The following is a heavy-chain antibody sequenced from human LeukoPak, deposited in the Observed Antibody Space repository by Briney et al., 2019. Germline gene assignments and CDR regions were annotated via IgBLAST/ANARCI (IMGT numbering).Heavy chain of an antibody. CDR3: ARDARTTALY. CDR2: IDPNSGGT. Sequence: ASVKVFCKASGYTFTDYYIHWVRQAPGEGLEWMGWIDPNSGGTKYAKKFQGRVTMTRDTSITTAFMELSRLRSDATAVFYCARDARTTALYWGQGTLVTVSS. J-gene: IGHJ4*02. CDR1: GYTFTDYY. V-gene: IGHV1-2*02. D-gene: IGHD4-17*01.